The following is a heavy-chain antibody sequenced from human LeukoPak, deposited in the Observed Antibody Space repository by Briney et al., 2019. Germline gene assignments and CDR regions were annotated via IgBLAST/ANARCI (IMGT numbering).Heavy chain of an antibody. Sequence: GVSLRLSCAASGFTFSTYALSWVRQAPGKGLEWVSVIYSGGSTYYADSVKGRFTISRDNSKNTVYLQMNSLRAEDTAVYYCARLTIFGGYCFDYWGQGTLVTVSS. CDR1: GFTFSTYA. CDR2: IYSGGST. CDR3: ARLTIFGGYCFDY. D-gene: IGHD3-3*01. J-gene: IGHJ4*02. V-gene: IGHV3-66*01.